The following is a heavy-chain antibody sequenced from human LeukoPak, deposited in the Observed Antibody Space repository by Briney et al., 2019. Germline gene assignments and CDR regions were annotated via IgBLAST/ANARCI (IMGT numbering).Heavy chain of an antibody. CDR1: GXSITTNNG. D-gene: IGHD4-23*01. Sequence: PSETLSLTCAVSGXSITTNNGWSWVRQPPGKGLEWIGEVYHSGNTNYNLSLKSRVTISVDKSKNQFSLKLNSVTAADTAVYYCARNGGNSDVDDWGQGTLVTVSS. J-gene: IGHJ4*02. V-gene: IGHV4-4*02. CDR2: VYHSGNT. CDR3: ARNGGNSDVDD.